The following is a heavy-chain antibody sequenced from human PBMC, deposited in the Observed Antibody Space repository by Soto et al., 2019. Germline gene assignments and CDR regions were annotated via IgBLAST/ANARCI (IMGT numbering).Heavy chain of an antibody. J-gene: IGHJ5*02. CDR3: ARLHVGYCSGGRCSSNWFDP. V-gene: IGHV2-5*02. Sequence: SGPTLVKPTQTLTLTCTFSGFSLSTNEVGVGWIRQPPGKALEWLALIYWDDDKRYSPSLRTRLTNTKDTSKNQVVLTVANMDPVDTATYYCARLHVGYCSGGRCSSNWFDPWGQGTLVTVSS. CDR2: IYWDDDK. CDR1: GFSLSTNEVG. D-gene: IGHD2-15*01.